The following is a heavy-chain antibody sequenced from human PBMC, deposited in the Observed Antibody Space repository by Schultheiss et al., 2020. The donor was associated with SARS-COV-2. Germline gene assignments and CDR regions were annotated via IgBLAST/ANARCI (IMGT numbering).Heavy chain of an antibody. D-gene: IGHD3-9*01. CDR2: IKQDGSEE. V-gene: IGHV3-7*03. Sequence: GGSLRLSCAASGFTFSSYGMHWVRQAPGKGLEWVANIKQDGSEEYYVDSVKGRFTISRDNSKNTLYLQMNSLRAEDTAVYYCASGAGVYYDILTGYYGLGYYYGMDVWGQGTTVTVSS. CDR3: ASGAGVYYDILTGYYGLGYYYGMDV. CDR1: GFTFSSYG. J-gene: IGHJ6*02.